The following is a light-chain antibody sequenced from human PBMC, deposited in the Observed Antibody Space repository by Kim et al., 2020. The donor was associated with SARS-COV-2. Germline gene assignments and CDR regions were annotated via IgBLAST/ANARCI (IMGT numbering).Light chain of an antibody. Sequence: GQSITISCTGTSSDVGGYNYGSWYQQHPGKAPKLMIYEVSKRPSGVPDRFSGSKSGNTASLTVSGLQAEDEADYYCSSYAGSNNWVFGGGTQLTVL. V-gene: IGLV2-8*01. CDR3: SSYAGSNNWV. CDR1: SSDVGGYNY. J-gene: IGLJ3*02. CDR2: EVS.